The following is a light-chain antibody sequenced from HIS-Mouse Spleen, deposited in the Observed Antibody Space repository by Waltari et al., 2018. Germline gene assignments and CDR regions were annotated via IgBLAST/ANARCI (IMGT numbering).Light chain of an antibody. V-gene: IGKV1-39*01. J-gene: IGKJ1*01. Sequence: DIQMTQSPSSLSASVGDRVTINCRASQSISSYFNWYQQKPGKAPKRLIYAASSLQSGVPSRFSGSGSGTDFTLTISSLQPEDFATYYCQQSYSTLTWTFGQGTKVEIK. CDR3: QQSYSTLTWT. CDR2: AAS. CDR1: QSISSY.